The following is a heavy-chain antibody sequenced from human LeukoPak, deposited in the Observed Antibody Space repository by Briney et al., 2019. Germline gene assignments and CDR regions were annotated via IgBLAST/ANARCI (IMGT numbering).Heavy chain of an antibody. CDR1: GGSIGSSF. CDR3: VRDRSGTYYNFDV. Sequence: PSETLSLTCSVFGGSIGSSFWNWIRLSPGKGLEWIGYISYNGRTNYSPSLKSRVIISIDTSKNQLSLNLTSVTAADTALYYCVRDRSGTYYNFDVWGQGTVVSVSA. V-gene: IGHV4-59*13. J-gene: IGHJ3*01. CDR2: ISYNGRT. D-gene: IGHD1-26*01.